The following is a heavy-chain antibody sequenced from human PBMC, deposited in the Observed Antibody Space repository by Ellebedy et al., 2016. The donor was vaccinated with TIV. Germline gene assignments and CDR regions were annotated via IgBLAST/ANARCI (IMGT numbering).Heavy chain of an antibody. Sequence: SETLSLTXTVSGGSINSYYWSWIRQPAGKTLEWIGRIDTSGRTNYNPSLKSRVTMSVDTSKNQFSLKLNSVTAADTAIYYCARLCSSFDCSGAFDFWGQGILVTVSS. D-gene: IGHD2-2*01. CDR3: ARLCSSFDCSGAFDF. J-gene: IGHJ4*02. CDR2: IDTSGRT. CDR1: GGSINSYY. V-gene: IGHV4-4*07.